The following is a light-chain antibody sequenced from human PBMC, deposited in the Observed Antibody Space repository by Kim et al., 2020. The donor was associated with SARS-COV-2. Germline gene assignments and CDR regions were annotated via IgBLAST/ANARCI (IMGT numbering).Light chain of an antibody. Sequence: SSELTQDPAVSVALGQTVRITCQGDSLRRYYASWYQQKPGQAPVLVIYVKNNRPSGIPDRFSGSSSGNTASLTITGAQAEDEADYYCNSRDSSGNHLGVFGTGTKVTVL. CDR2: VKN. J-gene: IGLJ1*01. CDR3: NSRDSSGNHLGV. V-gene: IGLV3-19*01. CDR1: SLRRYY.